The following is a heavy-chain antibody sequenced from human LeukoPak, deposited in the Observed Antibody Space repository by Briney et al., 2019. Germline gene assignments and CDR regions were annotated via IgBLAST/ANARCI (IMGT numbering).Heavy chain of an antibody. Sequence: PGGSLRLSCAASGFTFSSYSMTWVRQAPGKGLEWVSYITFTSITIHYADSVKGRFTISRDNAKSSLYLQMNSLRADDTAVYHCARDRLHYGEYEKTLDYWGQGTLVTVSS. CDR3: ARDRLHYGEYEKTLDY. V-gene: IGHV3-48*01. CDR2: ITFTSITI. D-gene: IGHD4-17*01. CDR1: GFTFSSYS. J-gene: IGHJ4*02.